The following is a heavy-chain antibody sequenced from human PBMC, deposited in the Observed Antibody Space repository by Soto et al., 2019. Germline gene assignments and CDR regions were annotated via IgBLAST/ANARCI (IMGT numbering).Heavy chain of an antibody. V-gene: IGHV4-30-4*01. CDR1: GGSISSGDYY. CDR2: IYYSGST. J-gene: IGHJ5*02. Sequence: SETLSLTCTVSGGSISSGDYYWSWIRQPPGKGLEWIGYIYYSGSTYYNPSLKSRVTISVDTSKNQFSLKLSSVTAADTAVYYCARGYSNYERWFDPWGQGTLVTVS. D-gene: IGHD4-4*01. CDR3: ARGYSNYERWFDP.